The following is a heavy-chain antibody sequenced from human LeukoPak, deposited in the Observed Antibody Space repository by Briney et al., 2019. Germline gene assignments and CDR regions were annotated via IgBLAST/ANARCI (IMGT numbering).Heavy chain of an antibody. CDR1: GFTVSSNY. J-gene: IGHJ5*02. Sequence: PGGSLRLSCAASGFTVSSNYMSWVRQAPGKGLEWVSVIYSGGSTYYADSVKGRFTISRDNSKNTLYLQMNSLRSDDTAVYYCARSGHNYGDYVNWFDPWGQGTLVAVPS. CDR2: IYSGGST. CDR3: ARSGHNYGDYVNWFDP. D-gene: IGHD4-17*01. V-gene: IGHV3-53*05.